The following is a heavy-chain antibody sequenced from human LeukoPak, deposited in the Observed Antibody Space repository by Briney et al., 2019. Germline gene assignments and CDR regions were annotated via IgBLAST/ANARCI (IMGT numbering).Heavy chain of an antibody. CDR2: INPNSGGT. Sequence: GASVKVSCKASGYTFTGYYMHWVRQAPGQGLERMGWINPNSGGTNYAQKFQGWVTMTRDTSISTAYMELSRLRSDDTAVYYCARVPSSSWSNFDYWGQGTLVTVSS. J-gene: IGHJ4*02. CDR1: GYTFTGYY. D-gene: IGHD6-13*01. V-gene: IGHV1-2*04. CDR3: ARVPSSSWSNFDY.